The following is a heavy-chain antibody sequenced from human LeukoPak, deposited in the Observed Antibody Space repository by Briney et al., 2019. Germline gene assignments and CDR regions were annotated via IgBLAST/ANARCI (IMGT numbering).Heavy chain of an antibody. CDR3: TTRPPYYSEFDY. CDR2: IKSKTDSGTT. J-gene: IGHJ4*02. CDR1: GFTFSNAW. V-gene: IGHV3-15*07. Sequence: PGRSLRLSCPASGFTFSNAWMNWARQAPGKGLEWVGRIKSKTDSGTTDYAAPVKGRFTISRDDSKNTLYLQMNSLKTEDTAVYYCTTRPPYYSEFDYWGQRTLVTVSS. D-gene: IGHD2-15*01.